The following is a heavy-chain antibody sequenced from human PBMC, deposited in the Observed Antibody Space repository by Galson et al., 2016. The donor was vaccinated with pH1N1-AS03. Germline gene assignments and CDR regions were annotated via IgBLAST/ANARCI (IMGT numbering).Heavy chain of an antibody. Sequence: SLRLSCAASGFTFSNFGMHWVRQAPGKGLEWVAQIRHDGSQPHYGGSVKGRFTISRDNFKKTLYLQMDGLRNDDTAKYYCARDETPTGDQGPWFFGLWGRGSLVTVSS. D-gene: IGHD7-27*01. CDR1: GFTFSNFG. CDR3: ARDETPTGDQGPWFFGL. V-gene: IGHV3-33*01. J-gene: IGHJ2*01. CDR2: IRHDGSQP.